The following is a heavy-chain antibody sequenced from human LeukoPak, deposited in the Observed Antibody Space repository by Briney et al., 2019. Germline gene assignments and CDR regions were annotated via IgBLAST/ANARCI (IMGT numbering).Heavy chain of an antibody. CDR2: IYSGGST. CDR3: ARLPRYCSSTSCFSVDY. D-gene: IGHD2-2*01. J-gene: IGHJ4*02. CDR1: GFTFSSNY. V-gene: IGHV3-66*02. Sequence: PGGSLRLSCAASGFTFSSNYMSWVRQAPGKGREWVSVIYSGGSTYYADSVKGRFTISRDNSKNTLYLQMNSLRAEDTAVYYCARLPRYCSSTSCFSVDYWGQGTLVTVSS.